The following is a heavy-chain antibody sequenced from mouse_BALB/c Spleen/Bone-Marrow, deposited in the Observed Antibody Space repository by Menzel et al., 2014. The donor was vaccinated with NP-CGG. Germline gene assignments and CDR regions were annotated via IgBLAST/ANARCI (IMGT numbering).Heavy chain of an antibody. CDR3: TRSGVRTFAY. CDR1: GYTFTGYY. D-gene: IGHD2-14*01. J-gene: IGHJ3*01. Sequence: VKLQESGAELARPGASVKLSCKASGYTFTGYYINWVKQRTGQGLEWIGEIYPGSGNAYYNEKFKGEATLTADKSSSTAYMQLSSLTSEDSAVYFCTRSGVRTFAYWGQGTLVTVST. V-gene: IGHV1-77*01. CDR2: IYPGSGNA.